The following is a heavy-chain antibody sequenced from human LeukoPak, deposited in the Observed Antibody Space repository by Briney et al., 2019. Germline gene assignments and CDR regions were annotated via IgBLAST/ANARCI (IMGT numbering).Heavy chain of an antibody. CDR1: GYTFINYG. CDR3: ARDFNYDFRGGDAFDL. J-gene: IGHJ3*01. D-gene: IGHD3-3*01. CDR2: ISNYNGNT. Sequence: ASVKVSCKAFGYTFINYGISWVRQAPGQGLEWMGWISNYNGNTNSAQKLQGRVTLTTDTSTGTAYMELRSLRSDDTAVYYCARDFNYDFRGGDAFDLWGQGTVITVSS. V-gene: IGHV1-18*01.